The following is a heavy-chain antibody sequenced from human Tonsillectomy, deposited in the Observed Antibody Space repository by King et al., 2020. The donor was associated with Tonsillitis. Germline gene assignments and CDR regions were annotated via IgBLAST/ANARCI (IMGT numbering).Heavy chain of an antibody. CDR3: IPDPGDYEDY. CDR1: GITFINAC. V-gene: IGHV3-15*01. CDR2: IKRTTDGGVT. J-gene: IGHJ4*02. Sequence: VQLVESGGGLVKPGGSLRLSCAASGITFINACMSWVRQAPGKGLEWVGRIKRTTDGGVTDYAATVRGRFSISRDDSQNTLYLHMLGLRTEDTAVYYCIPDPGDYEDYWGQGALVTVSS. D-gene: IGHD4-17*01.